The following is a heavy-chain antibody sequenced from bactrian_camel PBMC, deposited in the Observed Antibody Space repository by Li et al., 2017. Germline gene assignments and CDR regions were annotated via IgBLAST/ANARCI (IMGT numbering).Heavy chain of an antibody. V-gene: IGHV3S53*01. Sequence: VQLVESGGGAVQAGGSLRLSCVASGYIYSSHCMGWVRQAPGKEREGVAAIGQHGDTSYADSVKGRFTISKDDAKKTLYLQMDNLRPEDSAMYYCAADYRRGWSCSDGRREFNNWGQGTQVTVS. CDR2: IGQHGDT. CDR3: AADYRRGWSCSDGRREFNN. J-gene: IGHJ4*01. D-gene: IGHD1*01. CDR1: GYIYSSHC.